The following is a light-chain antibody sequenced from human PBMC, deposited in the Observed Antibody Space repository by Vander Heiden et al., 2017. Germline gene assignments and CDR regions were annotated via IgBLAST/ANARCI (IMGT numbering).Light chain of an antibody. CDR1: KLGAKY. V-gene: IGLV3-1*01. J-gene: IGLJ2*01. CDR3: QAWHSSTVV. CDR2: QDS. Sequence: SYELTQPPSVSVSPGQTASITCSGDKLGAKYACWYQQKPGHSPVLVIYQDSKRTGGIPERFSGSNAGNTATLTIRGTQAMDEADYYCQAWHSSTVVFGGGTKLTVL.